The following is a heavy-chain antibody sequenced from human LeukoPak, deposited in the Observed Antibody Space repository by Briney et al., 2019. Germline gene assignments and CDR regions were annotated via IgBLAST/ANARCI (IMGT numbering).Heavy chain of an antibody. CDR3: AREPGDIVVVPAAVYYYYYGMDV. V-gene: IGHV1-8*02. J-gene: IGHJ6*02. CDR1: GGTFSSYA. Sequence: AASVKVSCKASGGTFSSYAISWVRQATGQGLEWMGWMNPNSGNTGYAQKFQGRVTMTRNTSISTAYMELSSLRSEDTAVYYCAREPGDIVVVPAAVYYYYYGMDVWGQGTTVTVSS. D-gene: IGHD2-2*01. CDR2: MNPNSGNT.